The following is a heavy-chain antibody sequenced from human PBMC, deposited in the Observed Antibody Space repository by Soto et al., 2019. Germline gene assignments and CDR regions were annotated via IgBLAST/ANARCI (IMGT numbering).Heavy chain of an antibody. J-gene: IGHJ5*02. CDR2: ISSSGTVT. CDR3: ASTGPKPAGPNH. CDR1: GFTFRDYD. D-gene: IGHD6-13*01. V-gene: IGHV3-11*01. Sequence: QVQLVESGGGLVKPGGSLRLSCAASGFTFRDYDMSWIRQAPGKGLEWVSYISSSGTVTNYADSVKGRFTISRDNAQNSLYAEMTSQRVEDKAVYYCASTGPKPAGPNHWGQGTLVTVSS.